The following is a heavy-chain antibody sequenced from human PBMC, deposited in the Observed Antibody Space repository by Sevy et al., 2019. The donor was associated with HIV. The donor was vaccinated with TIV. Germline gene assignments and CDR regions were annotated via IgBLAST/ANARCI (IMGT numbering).Heavy chain of an antibody. CDR2: ISGSGGST. V-gene: IGHV3-23*01. Sequence: GGSLRLSCAASGFTFRSYVMSWVRQAPGKGLEWVSGISGSGGSTYYADSVKGRFIISRDNSKNTLYLQMNSLGAEETAVYYCSKAKTVDAGFDYWGQGTLVTVSS. CDR3: SKAKTVDAGFDY. D-gene: IGHD2-8*01. CDR1: GFTFRSYV. J-gene: IGHJ4*02.